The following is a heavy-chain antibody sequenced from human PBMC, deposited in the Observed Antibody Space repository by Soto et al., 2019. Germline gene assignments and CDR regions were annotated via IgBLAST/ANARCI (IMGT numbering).Heavy chain of an antibody. D-gene: IGHD1-26*01. CDR3: ARQSGGYYYYGMDV. J-gene: IGHJ6*02. V-gene: IGHV4-30-4*01. CDR1: GGSISSGDYY. CDR2: FYYTGST. Sequence: SETLSLTCTVSGGSISSGDYYWSWIRQPPGKGLEWIGYFYYTGSTNYNPSLESRVTIPIDASKNQFSLRLSFVTAADSAIYYCARQSGGYYYYGMDVWGQGTTVTVSS.